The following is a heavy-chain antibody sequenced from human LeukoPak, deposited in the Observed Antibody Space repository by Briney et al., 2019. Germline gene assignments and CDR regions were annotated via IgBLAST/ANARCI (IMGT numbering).Heavy chain of an antibody. CDR2: INPSGGST. Sequence: ASVKVSCKASGYTFTSYYMHWVRQAPGQGPEWMGIINPSGGSTSYAQKFQGRVTMTRDTSTSTVYMELSSLRSEDTAVYYCARVKRFLEWSHYYYYMDVWGKGITVTVSS. V-gene: IGHV1-46*01. D-gene: IGHD3-3*01. CDR1: GYTFTSYY. CDR3: ARVKRFLEWSHYYYYMDV. J-gene: IGHJ6*03.